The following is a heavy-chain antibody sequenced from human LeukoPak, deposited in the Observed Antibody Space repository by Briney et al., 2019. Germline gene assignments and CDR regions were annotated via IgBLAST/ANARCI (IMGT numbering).Heavy chain of an antibody. V-gene: IGHV4-39*07. Sequence: PETLSLTCTVSGGSISSSSYYWGWIRQPPGKGLEWIGSIYYSGSTYYNPSLKSRVTISVDTSKNQFSLKLSSVTAADTAVYYCARDPRLRWYFDYWGQGTLVTVSS. J-gene: IGHJ4*02. CDR2: IYYSGST. CDR1: GGSISSSSYY. CDR3: ARDPRLRWYFDY. D-gene: IGHD4-23*01.